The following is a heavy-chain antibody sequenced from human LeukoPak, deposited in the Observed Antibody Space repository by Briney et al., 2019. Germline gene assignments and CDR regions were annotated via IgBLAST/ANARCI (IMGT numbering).Heavy chain of an antibody. CDR2: ISGSVAST. J-gene: IGHJ4*02. D-gene: IGHD4-23*01. CDR1: GFTFSSYA. V-gene: IGHV3-23*01. CDR3: ARDYGGYAFEY. Sequence: GGSLRLSCAASGFTFSSYAMSWVRQAAGKGLDWVSVISGSVASTYYADSVKGRFTISRDNSNNTLYLQMISLRAEDTAVYYCARDYGGYAFEYWGQGTPVTVSS.